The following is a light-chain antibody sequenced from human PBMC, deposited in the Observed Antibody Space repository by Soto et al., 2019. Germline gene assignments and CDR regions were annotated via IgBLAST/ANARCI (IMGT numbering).Light chain of an antibody. CDR2: DAS. Sequence: EIVLTQSPATLSLSTGERATLSSRASQTISSYLLWYQQKPGQAPRLLIYDASNRATGIPARFSGSGSETDFTLTISSLEPEDFAVYYCQHRMNWPLTFGQGTRLEIK. CDR1: QTISSY. J-gene: IGKJ5*01. V-gene: IGKV3-11*01. CDR3: QHRMNWPLT.